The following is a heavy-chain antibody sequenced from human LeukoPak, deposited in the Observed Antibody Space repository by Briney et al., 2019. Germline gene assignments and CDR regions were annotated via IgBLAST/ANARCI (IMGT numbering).Heavy chain of an antibody. J-gene: IGHJ4*02. CDR3: ARGGPLNVVVVAAAFDY. V-gene: IGHV4-34*01. Sequence: SETLSLTCAVYGGSFSGYYWSWIRQPPGKGLEWIGEINHSGSTNYNPSLKSRVTISVDTSKNQFSLKLSSVTAADTAVYYCARGGPLNVVVVAAAFDYRGQGTLVTVSS. D-gene: IGHD2-15*01. CDR1: GGSFSGYY. CDR2: INHSGST.